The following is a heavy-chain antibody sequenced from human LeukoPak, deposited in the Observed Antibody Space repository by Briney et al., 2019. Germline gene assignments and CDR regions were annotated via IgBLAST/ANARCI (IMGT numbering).Heavy chain of an antibody. J-gene: IGHJ4*02. D-gene: IGHD3-22*01. CDR2: IIPIFGTA. CDR3: ANGPLGYDSSGYYFDY. V-gene: IGHV1-69*06. CDR1: GGTFSSYA. Sequence: ASVKVSCKASGGTFSSYAISWVRQAPGQGLEWMGGIIPIFGTANYAQKFQGRVTITADKSTSTAYMELSSLRSEDTAVYYCANGPLGYDSSGYYFDYWGQGTLVTVSS.